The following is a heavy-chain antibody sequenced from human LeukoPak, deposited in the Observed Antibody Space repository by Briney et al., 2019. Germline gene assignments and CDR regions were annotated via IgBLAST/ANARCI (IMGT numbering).Heavy chain of an antibody. V-gene: IGHV4-34*01. Sequence: SETLSLTCAVYGGSFSGYYWSWIRQPPGKGLEWIGEINHSGSTNCNPSLKSRVTISVDTSKNQFSLKLSSVTAADTAVYYCARHAMVRGFPNDYWGQGTLVTVSS. J-gene: IGHJ4*02. CDR2: INHSGST. CDR3: ARHAMVRGFPNDY. CDR1: GGSFSGYY. D-gene: IGHD3-10*01.